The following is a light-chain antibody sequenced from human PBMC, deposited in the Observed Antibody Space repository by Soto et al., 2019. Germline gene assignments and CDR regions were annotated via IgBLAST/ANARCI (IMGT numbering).Light chain of an antibody. V-gene: IGKV1-8*01. J-gene: IGKJ1*01. CDR3: QQYYGYPERT. CDR2: AAS. CDR1: QGISNY. Sequence: AIRMTQSPSSLSASTGDRVTITCRASQGISNYLAWYQQKPGKAPKLLIYAASTLQSGVPSRFSGSGSGTDFTLTISGLQAEDFGTYFCQQYYGYPERTFGQGTKVQIK.